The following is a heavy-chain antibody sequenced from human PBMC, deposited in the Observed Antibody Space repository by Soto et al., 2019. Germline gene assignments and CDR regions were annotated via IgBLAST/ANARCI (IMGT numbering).Heavy chain of an antibody. CDR3: ARGNHYYHNGMDV. CDR1: GGSISSGDYY. V-gene: IGHV4-30-4*01. CDR2: IYYSGST. Sequence: ASETLSLTCTVSGGSISSGDYYWSWIRQPPGKGLEWIGYIYYSGSTYYNPSLKSRVTISVDTSKNQFSLKLSSVTAADTAVYYCARGNHYYHNGMDVWGQGTTATVSS. J-gene: IGHJ6*02. D-gene: IGHD3-22*01.